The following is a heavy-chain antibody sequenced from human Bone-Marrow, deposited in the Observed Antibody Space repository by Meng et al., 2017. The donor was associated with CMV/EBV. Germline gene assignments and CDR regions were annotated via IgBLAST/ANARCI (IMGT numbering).Heavy chain of an antibody. CDR3: ARVGYSNAPAHYYYGLDV. Sequence: GGSLRLSCVASGFTFGNFNMNWVRQAPGKGLEWVSAIHYNGRDINYADSVKGRFTISRDNAKNSLHLQMNNLRAEDTAVYYCARVGYSNAPAHYYYGLDVWAKGPRSPSP. CDR1: GFTFGNFN. J-gene: IGHJ6*02. CDR2: IHYNGRDI. V-gene: IGHV3-21*01. D-gene: IGHD6-13*01.